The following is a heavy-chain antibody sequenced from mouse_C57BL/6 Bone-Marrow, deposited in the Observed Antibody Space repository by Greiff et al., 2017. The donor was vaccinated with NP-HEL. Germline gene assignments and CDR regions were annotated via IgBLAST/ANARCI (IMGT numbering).Heavy chain of an antibody. CDR2: LNPGSGGT. Sequence: QVQLQQSGAELVRPGTSVKVSCKASGYAFTNYLIEWVKQRPGQGLEWIGVLNPGSGGTTYNEKFKGKATLTADKSSSTAYMQRSSLTSEDSAVYFCARKELRLRYFDYWGQGTTLTVSS. CDR1: GYAFTNYL. D-gene: IGHD3-2*02. J-gene: IGHJ2*01. CDR3: ARKELRLRYFDY. V-gene: IGHV1-54*01.